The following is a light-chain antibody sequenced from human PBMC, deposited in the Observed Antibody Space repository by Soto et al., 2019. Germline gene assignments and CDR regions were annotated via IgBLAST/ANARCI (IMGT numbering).Light chain of an antibody. CDR1: SSDVGGYNY. Sequence: QSVLTQPASVSGSPGQSITISCTGTSSDVGGYNYVSWYQQHPRKAPKLMIYEVSNRPSGVSNRFSGSKSGNTASLTISGLQAEDEADYYCSSYTSTSTSVFGSGTRATV. CDR2: EVS. CDR3: SSYTSTSTSV. V-gene: IGLV2-14*01. J-gene: IGLJ1*01.